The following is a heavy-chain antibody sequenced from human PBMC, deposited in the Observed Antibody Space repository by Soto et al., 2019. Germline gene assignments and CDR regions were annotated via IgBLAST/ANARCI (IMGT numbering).Heavy chain of an antibody. V-gene: IGHV1-2*06. CDR3: ARESVGATATLDYYYFYMDV. D-gene: IGHD1-26*01. Sequence: QVQLVQSGAEVKKPGASVTVSCKASGYTFSDYYLHWVRQAPGQGPEWMGRINPNSGDTKFAQKLQGRVTMTRDTSVRTAFMELNWLKPDDTAVYYCARESVGATATLDYYYFYMDVWGQGTTVTVSS. CDR2: INPNSGDT. CDR1: GYTFSDYY. J-gene: IGHJ6*03.